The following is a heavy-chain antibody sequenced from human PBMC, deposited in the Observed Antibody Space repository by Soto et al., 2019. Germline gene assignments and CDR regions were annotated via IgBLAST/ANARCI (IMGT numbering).Heavy chain of an antibody. V-gene: IGHV1-69*02. CDR1: GGTFSSYT. CDR2: IIPILGIT. D-gene: IGHD3-10*01. J-gene: IGHJ6*02. Sequence: QVQLVQSGAEVKKPGSSVKVSCKGSGGTFSSYTISWVRQAPGQGLEWMGRIIPILGITKYAQKFQGRVTITADKSTSTAYMELSSLRSEDTAVYYCASLMSSGYYYGMDVWGQGTTVTVS. CDR3: ASLMSSGYYYGMDV.